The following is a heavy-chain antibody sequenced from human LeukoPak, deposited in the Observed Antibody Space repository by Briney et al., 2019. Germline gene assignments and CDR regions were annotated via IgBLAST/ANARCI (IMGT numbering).Heavy chain of an antibody. CDR1: GFTFSDYY. V-gene: IGHV3-7*03. CDR2: IKQDGSEK. CDR3: ARDRKGRGYFDL. Sequence: GGSLRLSCAASGFTFSDYYMSWVRQAPGKGLEWVANIKQDGSEKYYVDSVKGRFTISRDNAKNSLYLQMNSLRAEDTAVYYCARDRKGRGYFDLWGRGTLVTVSS. J-gene: IGHJ2*01. D-gene: IGHD1-14*01.